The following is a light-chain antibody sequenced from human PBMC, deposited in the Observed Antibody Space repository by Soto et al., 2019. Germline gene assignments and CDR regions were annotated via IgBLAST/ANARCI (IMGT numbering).Light chain of an antibody. CDR1: QSVSSN. Sequence: EIVMTQSPATLSVSPGERATLSCRASQSVSSNLAWYQQKPGQAPRLLIYGASTRATGIPARFSGGGSGTELTLTISSLQSEAFAVYYCQQYNNWPRGYTFGQGTKLEIK. CDR2: GAS. J-gene: IGKJ2*01. V-gene: IGKV3-15*01. CDR3: QQYNNWPRGYT.